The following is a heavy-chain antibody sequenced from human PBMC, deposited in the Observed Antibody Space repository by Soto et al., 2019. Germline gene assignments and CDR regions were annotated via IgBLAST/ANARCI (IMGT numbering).Heavy chain of an antibody. CDR1: GYTYTEYP. Sequence: QVQLLQSGAEVKKPGASVKVPCKTSGYTYTEYPIHWVRQAPGQGLEWMGWINVGNGNAKYSQKFQGRVTMTRDTSASTVYMELSSLGSEDTAVYYCTSSSERGYWGQGTLVTVSS. V-gene: IGHV1-3*01. CDR2: INVGNGNA. CDR3: TSSSERGY. J-gene: IGHJ4*02.